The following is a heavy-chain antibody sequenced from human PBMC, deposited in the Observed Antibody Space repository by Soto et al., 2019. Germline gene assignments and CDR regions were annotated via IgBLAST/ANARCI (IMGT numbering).Heavy chain of an antibody. Sequence: KPSETLSLTCAVYGGSFSGYYWSWIRQPPGKGLEWIGEINHSGSTNYNPSLKSRVTISVDTSKNQFSLKLSSVTAADTAVYYCARGSWGSYAPFYYYCGMDVWGQGTTVTVSS. CDR1: GGSFSGYY. CDR3: ARGSWGSYAPFYYYCGMDV. J-gene: IGHJ6*02. CDR2: INHSGST. V-gene: IGHV4-34*01. D-gene: IGHD1-26*01.